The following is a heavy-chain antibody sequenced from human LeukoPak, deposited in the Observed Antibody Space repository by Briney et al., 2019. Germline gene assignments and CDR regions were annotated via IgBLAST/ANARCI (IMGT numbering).Heavy chain of an antibody. Sequence: GRSLRLSCTASGFTFSSFAMHWVRQAPGKGLQWVAVISFDGNSKYYADSVKGRFTISRDSSKNTQYLQMNSLRTEDTAVYYCARVAVYNWNYGRWDYWGQGTLVTVSS. CDR3: ARVAVYNWNYGRWDY. CDR1: GFTFSSFA. V-gene: IGHV3-30*04. D-gene: IGHD1-7*01. CDR2: ISFDGNSK. J-gene: IGHJ4*02.